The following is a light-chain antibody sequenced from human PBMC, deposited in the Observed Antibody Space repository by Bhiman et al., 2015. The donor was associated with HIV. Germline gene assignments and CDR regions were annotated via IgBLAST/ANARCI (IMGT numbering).Light chain of an antibody. CDR3: SSYTTSTTYV. CDR1: SNDVGAYDY. V-gene: IGLV2-14*03. CDR2: DVS. J-gene: IGLJ1*01. Sequence: QSALTQPASVSGSPGQSITISCTGTSNDVGAYDYVSWFQQLPGKVPKLMIYDVSNRPSGVSNRFSGSKSGNTASLTISGLQAEDEADYYCSSYTTSTTYVFGTGTKVTVL.